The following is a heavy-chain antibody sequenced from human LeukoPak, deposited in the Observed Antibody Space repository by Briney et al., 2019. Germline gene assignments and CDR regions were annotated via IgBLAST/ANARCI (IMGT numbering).Heavy chain of an antibody. J-gene: IGHJ6*02. CDR3: ARDVPSNRYSSTCLDV. D-gene: IGHD6-13*01. V-gene: IGHV3-74*01. Sequence: GGSLRLSYAASGFIFSSYWMHWVRQAPGKGLVWVSGINSDGISMAYADSVRGRFTISRDNAKNTLYLQMNSLRAEDTAVYYCARDVPSNRYSSTCLDVWGQGTTVTVSS. CDR1: GFIFSSYW. CDR2: INSDGISM.